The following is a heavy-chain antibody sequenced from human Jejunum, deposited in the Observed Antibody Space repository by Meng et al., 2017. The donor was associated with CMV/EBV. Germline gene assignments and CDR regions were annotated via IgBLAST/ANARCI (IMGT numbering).Heavy chain of an antibody. Sequence: LTCTVSGGSSSRTYYWGWVRQSPGKGLEWIGSIYYSGSTYYNPSLKSRVAMSVDTSRNQFSLKLSSVTAADTAVYYCARRGEWWYLDYWGQGTLVTVSS. CDR2: IYYSGST. D-gene: IGHD2-15*01. J-gene: IGHJ4*02. V-gene: IGHV4-39*01. CDR1: GGSSSRTYY. CDR3: ARRGEWWYLDY.